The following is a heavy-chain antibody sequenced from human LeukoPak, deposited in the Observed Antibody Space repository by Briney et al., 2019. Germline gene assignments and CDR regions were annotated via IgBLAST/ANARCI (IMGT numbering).Heavy chain of an antibody. CDR2: ISPYNDCT. J-gene: IGHJ3*02. V-gene: IGHV1-18*04. D-gene: IGHD2-2*01. CDR3: ARWYCSSTSCYAGACDM. CDR1: GYTFTNYG. Sequence: ASVKVSCKASGYTFTNYGISWVRQAPGQGLEWMGWISPYNDCTNYAQKLQGRVTMTTDTSTSTGYMELRSLRSDDTAVYYCARWYCSSTSCYAGACDMGGQGTMVTVSS.